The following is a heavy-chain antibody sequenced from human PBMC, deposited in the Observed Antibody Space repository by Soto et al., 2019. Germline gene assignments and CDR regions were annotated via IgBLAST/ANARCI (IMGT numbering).Heavy chain of an antibody. CDR2: ISSSSTYI. J-gene: IGHJ5*02. CDR3: ARETTYVIFTASYGTWVDP. Sequence: EVQLVESGGGLVKPGGSLRLSCAASGFTFSSYNMNWVRQAPGKGLEWVSSISSSSTYIYYADSVKGRFTISRDNAKNSVYLQMQSLRAEDTAVYYWARETTYVIFTASYGTWVDPWGQGNVVNVSS. CDR1: GFTFSSYN. D-gene: IGHD3-9*01. V-gene: IGHV3-21*01.